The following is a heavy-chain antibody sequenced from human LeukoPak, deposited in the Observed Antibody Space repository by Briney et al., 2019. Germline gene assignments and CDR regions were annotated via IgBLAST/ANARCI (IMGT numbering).Heavy chain of an antibody. V-gene: IGHV3-7*01. CDR3: MANYSSSWYYFDY. CDR1: GFTFSSYW. D-gene: IGHD6-13*01. J-gene: IGHJ4*02. CDR2: IKQDGSEK. Sequence: GGSLRLSCAASGFTFSSYWMSWVRQAPGKGLEWVANIKQDGSEKYYVDSVKGRFTISRDNAKNSLYLQINSLRAEDTAVYYCMANYSSSWYYFDYWGQGTLVTVSS.